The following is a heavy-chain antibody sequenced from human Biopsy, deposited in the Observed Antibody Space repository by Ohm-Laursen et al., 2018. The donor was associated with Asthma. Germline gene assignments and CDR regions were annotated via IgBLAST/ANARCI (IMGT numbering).Heavy chain of an antibody. Sequence: SDTLSLTCTVSGGSMSSSSYSWGWIRQPPGKGLEWIGSISYTGNTDIPSLRSRATLSVDTSKNNFPLKLTSVTAADTAVFYCARHWNWGSFFDYWGQGMLVTVSS. CDR1: GGSMSSSSYS. V-gene: IGHV4-39*01. J-gene: IGHJ4*02. CDR2: ISYTGNT. CDR3: ARHWNWGSFFDY. D-gene: IGHD7-27*01.